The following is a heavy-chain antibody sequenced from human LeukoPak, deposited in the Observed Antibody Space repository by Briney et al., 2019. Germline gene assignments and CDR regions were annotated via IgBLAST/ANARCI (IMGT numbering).Heavy chain of an antibody. CDR2: IHTGGST. V-gene: IGHV4-61*02. Sequence: SQTLSLTCTVSGGSISSGSYYWSWIRQPAGKGLEWIGRIHTGGSTNYNPSLKSRASVSVDTSKNQFYLSLRYVTAADTAVYYCTIGGASGSLAHWGPGTLVTVSS. CDR3: TIGGASGSLAH. D-gene: IGHD6-13*01. J-gene: IGHJ4*02. CDR1: GGSISSGSYY.